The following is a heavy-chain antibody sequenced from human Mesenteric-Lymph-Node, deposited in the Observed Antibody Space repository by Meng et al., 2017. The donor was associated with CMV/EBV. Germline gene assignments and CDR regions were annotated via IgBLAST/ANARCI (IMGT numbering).Heavy chain of an antibody. CDR1: GLTFSNYV. CDR2: ISGSGYST. J-gene: IGHJ5*02. Sequence: GGSLRLSCAASGLTFSNYVMSWVRQAPGQGLDWVSGISGSGYSTYYADSVKGRFTISRDNSKNTLYLQMNSLRAEDTAIYYCAKGLAAARFDPWGQGTLVTV. D-gene: IGHD6-13*01. V-gene: IGHV3-23*01. CDR3: AKGLAAARFDP.